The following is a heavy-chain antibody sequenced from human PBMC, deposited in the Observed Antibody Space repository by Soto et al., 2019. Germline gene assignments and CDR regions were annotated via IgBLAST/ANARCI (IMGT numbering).Heavy chain of an antibody. CDR1: GLTFSDYG. J-gene: IGHJ2*01. D-gene: IGHD3-3*01. CDR2: ISHHGNSH. V-gene: IGHV3-30*18. Sequence: QVQLVESGGGVVQPGRSLRLSCAASGLTFSDYGMHWVRQAPGKGLEWVAVISHHGNSHYYADSVKGRFTISRDNSKNTLYLQMNSLRAEDTAVYFCVKDAGTVEFLEWRTLILWGRGTLVTVSS. CDR3: VKDAGTVEFLEWRTLIL.